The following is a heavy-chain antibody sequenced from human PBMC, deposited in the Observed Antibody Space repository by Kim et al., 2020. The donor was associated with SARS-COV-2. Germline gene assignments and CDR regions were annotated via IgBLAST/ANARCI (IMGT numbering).Heavy chain of an antibody. V-gene: IGHV3-48*02. D-gene: IGHD3-3*01. CDR3: ARGITIFGVVIQLWRYWFDP. J-gene: IGHJ5*02. Sequence: RFTISRDNAKNSLYLQMNSLRDEDTAVYYCARGITIFGVVIQLWRYWFDPWGQGTLVTVSS.